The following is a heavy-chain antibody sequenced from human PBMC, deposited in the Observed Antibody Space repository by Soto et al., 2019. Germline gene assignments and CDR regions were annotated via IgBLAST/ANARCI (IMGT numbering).Heavy chain of an antibody. D-gene: IGHD1-26*01. V-gene: IGHV4-34*12. J-gene: IGHJ6*02. CDR1: GGSFSAYY. CDR3: ARQRPTDGRWEFANYYGMDV. CDR2: IIHSEST. Sequence: SETLSLTCAVYGGSFSAYYWSWVRQPPGKGLEWIGEIIHSESTKYTPSLKSPVTISVDTSKNQFSLRLSSVTAADTAVSYCARQRPTDGRWEFANYYGMDVWGQGTPVTVSS.